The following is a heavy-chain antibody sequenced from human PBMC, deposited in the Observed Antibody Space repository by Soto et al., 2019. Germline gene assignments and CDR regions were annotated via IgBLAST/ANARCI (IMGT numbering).Heavy chain of an antibody. CDR1: GGSINNNAYY. J-gene: IGHJ3*02. CDR2: IYYSGTT. V-gene: IGHV4-39*01. Sequence: QLQMQESGPGLVKPSETLSLTCIVSGGSINNNAYYWNWIRQSPQKGLEWFGSIYYSGTTYYNPSLQSRITISIDTSRNQFSLKLGSVTAADTAVYFCARRTTSRTNTFDIWGQGTMVIVSS. CDR3: ARRTTSRTNTFDI. D-gene: IGHD1-1*01.